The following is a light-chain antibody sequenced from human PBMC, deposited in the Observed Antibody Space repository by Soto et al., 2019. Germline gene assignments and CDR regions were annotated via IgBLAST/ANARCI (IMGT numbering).Light chain of an antibody. V-gene: IGKV1-5*03. Sequence: DIQMTQSPSTLSASVGDRVTITCRASQSISSWLAWYQQKPGKAPNLLIYKASSLESGVPSRFSGSGSGTEFTLTISSLQPDDFVTYYCQQYNSYPLTVGGGTKVEIK. CDR2: KAS. J-gene: IGKJ4*01. CDR1: QSISSW. CDR3: QQYNSYPLT.